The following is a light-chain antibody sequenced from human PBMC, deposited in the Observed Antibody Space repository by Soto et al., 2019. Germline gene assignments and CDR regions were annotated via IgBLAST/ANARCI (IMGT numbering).Light chain of an antibody. CDR1: SSDIGASNY. CDR3: TSYTASTTWV. CDR2: EVS. J-gene: IGLJ3*02. V-gene: IGLV2-14*01. Sequence: QSALTQPASVSGSPGQSITVSCTGTSSDIGASNYVSWYQQHPGKAPKLIISEVSNRPSGVSNRFSGSKSGSTASLTISGLQAEDEADYYCTSYTASTTWVFGAGTKLTVL.